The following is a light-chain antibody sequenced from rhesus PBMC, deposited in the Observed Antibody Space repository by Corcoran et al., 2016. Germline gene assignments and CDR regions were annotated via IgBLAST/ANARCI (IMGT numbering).Light chain of an antibody. CDR1: SSDIGGYNY. CDR2: EVS. V-gene: IGLV2-32*01. CDR3: CSYAGSYTYI. Sequence: QAALTQPRSVSGSPGQSVTISCTGTSSDIGGYNYVSWYQQHPGTAPKLMIYEVSKRPSGVSDRFSGSKSGNTASLTISGLQAEDEADYYCCSYAGSYTYIFNAGTRLTVV. J-gene: IGLJ1*01.